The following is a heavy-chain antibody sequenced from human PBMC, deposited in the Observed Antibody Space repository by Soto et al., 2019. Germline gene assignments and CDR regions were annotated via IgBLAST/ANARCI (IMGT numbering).Heavy chain of an antibody. CDR3: ARDGYFDH. V-gene: IGHV1-18*01. J-gene: IGHJ4*02. Sequence: QVQLVQSGAEVKKPGDSVRVSCKASGYTFTIYGIGWVRQAPGQGLEWMGWISANNGNTKYAQKLQGRVTMTTDASTSTAYMELRSLRSDDAAVYYCARDGYFDHWGQGTLVTVSS. CDR2: ISANNGNT. CDR1: GYTFTIYG.